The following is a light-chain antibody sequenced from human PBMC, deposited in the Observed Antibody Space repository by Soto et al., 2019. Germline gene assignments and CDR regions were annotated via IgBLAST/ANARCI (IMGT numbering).Light chain of an antibody. CDR1: QSVSSSY. CDR3: QQYDSSPPT. Sequence: EIVLTQSPGTLSLSPGERVTLSCRASQSVSSSYLAWYQQKPGQAPRLLIYGASSRATGIPDRFSGSGSGTDFTLTISRLEPEDFAVYYCQQYDSSPPTFGGGTKVEIK. J-gene: IGKJ4*01. CDR2: GAS. V-gene: IGKV3-20*01.